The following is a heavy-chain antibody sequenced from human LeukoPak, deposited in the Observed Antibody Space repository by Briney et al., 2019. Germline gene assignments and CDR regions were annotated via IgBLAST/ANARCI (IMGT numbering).Heavy chain of an antibody. V-gene: IGHV1-2*02. D-gene: IGHD5-18*01. CDR3: ASPLGYSYGYLDY. CDR1: GYTFTDYY. J-gene: IGHJ4*02. CDR2: INPNSGGT. Sequence: ASVKVSCKASGYTFTDYYMHWVRQAPGRGLEWMGWINPNSGGTNYAQKFQGRVTMTRDTSISTAYMELSSLRSDDTAVYYCASPLGYSYGYLDYWGQGTLVTVSS.